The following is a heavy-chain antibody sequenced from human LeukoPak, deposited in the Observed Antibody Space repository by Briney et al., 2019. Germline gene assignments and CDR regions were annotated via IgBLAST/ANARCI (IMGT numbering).Heavy chain of an antibody. Sequence: SVKVSCKASGGTFSSYAISWVRQAPGQGLEWMGGITPIFGTPNYAQKFQGRVTITADESTSTAYMELSSLRSEDTAVYYCARGNTMFRGVIWGNYYYYYMDVWGKGTTVTISS. J-gene: IGHJ6*03. CDR1: GGTFSSYA. D-gene: IGHD3-10*01. CDR2: ITPIFGTP. V-gene: IGHV1-69*13. CDR3: ARGNTMFRGVIWGNYYYYYMDV.